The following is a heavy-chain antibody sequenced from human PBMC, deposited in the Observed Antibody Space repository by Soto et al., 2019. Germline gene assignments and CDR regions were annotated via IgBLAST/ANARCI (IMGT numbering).Heavy chain of an antibody. D-gene: IGHD6-6*01. V-gene: IGHV1-3*01. J-gene: IGHJ6*02. CDR3: ARVTSSSYYYYGMDV. Sequence: ASVKVSCKASGYTFTSYAMHWVRQAPGQRLEWMGWINAGNGNTKYSQKFQGRVTITRDTSASTAYMELSSLRSEDTAVYYCARVTSSSYYYYGMDVWAKGPRSPSP. CDR2: INAGNGNT. CDR1: GYTFTSYA.